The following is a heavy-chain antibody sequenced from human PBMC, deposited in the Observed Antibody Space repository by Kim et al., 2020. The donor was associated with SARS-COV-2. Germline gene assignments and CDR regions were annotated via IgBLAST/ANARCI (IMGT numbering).Heavy chain of an antibody. J-gene: IGHJ3*02. CDR3: ARVRSTGGAFDI. V-gene: IGHV3-21*01. CDR1: GFTFSSYS. CDR2: ISSSSSYI. Sequence: GGSLRLSCAASGFTFSSYSMNWVRQAPGKGLEWVSSISSSSSYIYYADSVKGRFTISRDNAKNSLYLQMNSLRAEDTAVYYCARVRSTGGAFDIWGQGTMVTVSS. D-gene: IGHD2-2*01.